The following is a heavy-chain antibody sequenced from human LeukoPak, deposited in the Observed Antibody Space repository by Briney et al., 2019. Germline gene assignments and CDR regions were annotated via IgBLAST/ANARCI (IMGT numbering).Heavy chain of an antibody. D-gene: IGHD2-21*01. CDR1: GYTLTELS. CDR2: FYPEGGET. V-gene: IGHV1-24*01. J-gene: IGHJ4*02. Sequence: ASVTVSCKVSGYTLTELSLHWVRQPPGKGLEWMGGFYPEGGETIYAHKFQGRVTITEDTSTDTAYMELSSLRSEDTAVSYCATDLSFLGFPGYWGQGTLVTVSS. CDR3: ATDLSFLGFPGY.